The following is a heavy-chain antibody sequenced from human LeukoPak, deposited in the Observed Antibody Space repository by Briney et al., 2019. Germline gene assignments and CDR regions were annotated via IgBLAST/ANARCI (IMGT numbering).Heavy chain of an antibody. V-gene: IGHV4-38-2*01. CDR1: GYSISSGYY. D-gene: IGHD3-3*01. CDR2: IYHSGST. Sequence: PSETLSITCAVSGYSISSGYYWGWIRQPPGKGLEWIGSIYHSGSTYYNPSLKSRVTISVDTSKNQFSLKLSSVTAADTAVYYCARSHYDFWSGYSVGIDYWGQGTLVTVSS. CDR3: ARSHYDFWSGYSVGIDY. J-gene: IGHJ4*02.